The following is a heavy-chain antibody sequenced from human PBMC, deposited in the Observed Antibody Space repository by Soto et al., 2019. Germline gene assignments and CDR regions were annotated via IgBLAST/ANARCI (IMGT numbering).Heavy chain of an antibody. J-gene: IGHJ6*02. V-gene: IGHV1-69*13. Sequence: SVKVSCKASGGTFSSYAISWVRQAPGQGLEWMGGIIPIFGTANYAQKFQGRVTITADESTSTAYMELSSLRSEDTAVYYCARAQGGSYYNYYYYGMDVWGQGTTVTVSS. CDR1: GGTFSSYA. D-gene: IGHD1-26*01. CDR2: IIPIFGTA. CDR3: ARAQGGSYYNYYYYGMDV.